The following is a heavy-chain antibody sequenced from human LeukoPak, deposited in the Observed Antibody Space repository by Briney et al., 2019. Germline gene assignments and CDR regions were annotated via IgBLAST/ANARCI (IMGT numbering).Heavy chain of an antibody. J-gene: IGHJ4*02. CDR3: ASLEGGPSDGR. Sequence: GGSLRLSCEVSGFPIRSRYMTWVRQPPGKGLECVAVIYSGGTTYHIDSVKGRFTISRDISKSTMYLEMNNLRVEDTAIYYCASLEGGPSDGRWGQGTLVTVSS. CDR2: IYSGGTT. V-gene: IGHV3-53*01. CDR1: GFPIRSRY. D-gene: IGHD3-3*01.